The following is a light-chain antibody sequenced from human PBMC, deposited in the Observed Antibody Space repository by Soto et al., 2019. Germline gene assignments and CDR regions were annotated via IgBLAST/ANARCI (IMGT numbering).Light chain of an antibody. Sequence: QLVLTQPPSASGTPGQRVTISCSGTSSNIGNNYVSWYQQLPGTAPKLLIYRNNQRPSGVPDRFSGSKSGTSASLAISGLRSDDEADYYCAAWDDSLSGVVFGGGTKLTVL. CDR2: RNN. J-gene: IGLJ2*01. CDR1: SSNIGNNY. V-gene: IGLV1-47*01. CDR3: AAWDDSLSGVV.